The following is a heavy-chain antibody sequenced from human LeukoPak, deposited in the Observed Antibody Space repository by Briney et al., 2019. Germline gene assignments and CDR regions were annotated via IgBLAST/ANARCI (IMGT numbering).Heavy chain of an antibody. Sequence: PGGSLRLSCAASGFTFSSYWMHWVRQPPRKGLEWVSRISSDGSSTTYADSVKGRFTISRDNDKHTLYLQMNSLRGEDTAVYYCARVRLAATGYCFDYWGQGTLVTVSS. CDR3: ARVRLAATGYCFDY. V-gene: IGHV3-74*01. CDR2: ISSDGSST. J-gene: IGHJ4*02. CDR1: GFTFSSYW. D-gene: IGHD6-13*01.